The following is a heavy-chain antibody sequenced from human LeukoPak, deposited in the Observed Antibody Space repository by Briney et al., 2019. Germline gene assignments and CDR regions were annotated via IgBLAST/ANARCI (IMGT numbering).Heavy chain of an antibody. CDR1: GFTFSDYY. CDR3: ARDRHQLLFNPLDY. J-gene: IGHJ4*02. V-gene: IGHV3-11*04. Sequence: GRSLRLSCAASGFTFSDYYMSWIRQAPGKGLEWVSYISSSGSTIYYTDSVKGRFTISRDKAKNTLYLQMNSLRAEDTAVYYCARDRHQLLFNPLDYWGQGTLVTVSS. CDR2: ISSSGSTI. D-gene: IGHD2-2*01.